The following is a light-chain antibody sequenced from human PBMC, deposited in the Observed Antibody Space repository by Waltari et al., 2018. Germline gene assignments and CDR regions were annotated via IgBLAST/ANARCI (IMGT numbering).Light chain of an antibody. CDR1: QRLTKYY. Sequence: MLTQSPATLSLSPGETATLSCRASQRLTKYYLAWYQQKPGQAPRLLIYGASSRAAGIPEMFRGSGSGTDFTLTINRLEPEDFAMYYCQQYGSSILYTFGQGTKLEIK. CDR2: GAS. V-gene: IGKV3-20*01. CDR3: QQYGSSILYT. J-gene: IGKJ2*01.